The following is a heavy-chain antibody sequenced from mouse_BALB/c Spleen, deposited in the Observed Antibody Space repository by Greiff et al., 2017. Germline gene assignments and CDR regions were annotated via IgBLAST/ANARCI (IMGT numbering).Heavy chain of an antibody. J-gene: IGHJ2*01. V-gene: IGHV5-6-5*01. CDR2: ISSGGST. CDR1: GFTFSSYA. Sequence: EVHLVESGGGLVKPGGSLKLSCAASGFTFSSYAMSWVRQTPEKRLEWVASISSGGSTYYPDSVKGRFTISRDNARNILYLQMSSLRSEDTAMYYCARNGGYYGSSYYFDYWGQGTTLTVSS. CDR3: ARNGGYYGSSYYFDY. D-gene: IGHD1-1*01.